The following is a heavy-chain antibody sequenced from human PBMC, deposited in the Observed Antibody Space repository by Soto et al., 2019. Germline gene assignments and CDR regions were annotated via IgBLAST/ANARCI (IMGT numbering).Heavy chain of an antibody. CDR1: GFTFNNYA. D-gene: IGHD3-10*01. CDR2: ISGGGETT. CDR3: AKGRGGSGSLTPRVDF. V-gene: IGHV3-23*01. J-gene: IGHJ4*02. Sequence: EVQLLESGGGLVQPGGSLRLSCAASGFTFNNYAMTWVRQAPGKGLEWVSAISGGGETTSYADSVKGRFTVSRDGSKNTLYLQMGSLRAADTALYYCAKGRGGSGSLTPRVDFWGQGTLVTVSS.